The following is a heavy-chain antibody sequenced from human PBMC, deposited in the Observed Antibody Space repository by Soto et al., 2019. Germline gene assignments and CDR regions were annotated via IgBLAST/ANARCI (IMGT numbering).Heavy chain of an antibody. CDR1: GFNFDDHA. J-gene: IGHJ4*02. CDR2: ISCNGAFA. CDR3: TRDIFRTITTIDY. V-gene: IGHV3-9*01. Sequence: EVQLVESGGDLVQPGRSLRLSCAASGFNFDDHAMNWVRQVPGKGLEWVSGISCNGAFAGYANSVKGRFTISRDNAKNSLTLLMNGLRPEDTALYYCTRDIFRTITTIDYWGQGTLVTVSS. D-gene: IGHD1-1*01.